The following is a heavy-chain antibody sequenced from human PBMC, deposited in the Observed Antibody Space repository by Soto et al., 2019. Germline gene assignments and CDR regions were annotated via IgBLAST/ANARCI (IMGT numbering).Heavy chain of an antibody. CDR3: ARGRIGYCSGGSCYGPHNWFDP. Sequence: SETLSLTCTVSGGSISSYYWSWIRQPPGKGLEWIGYIYYSGSTNYNPSLKSRVTISVDTSKNQFSLKLSSVTAADTAVYYCARGRIGYCSGGSCYGPHNWFDPWGQRTLVTVTS. V-gene: IGHV4-59*01. D-gene: IGHD2-15*01. J-gene: IGHJ5*02. CDR1: GGSISSYY. CDR2: IYYSGST.